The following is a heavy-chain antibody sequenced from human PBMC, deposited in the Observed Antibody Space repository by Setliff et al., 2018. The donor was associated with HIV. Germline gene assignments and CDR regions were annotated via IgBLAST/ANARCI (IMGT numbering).Heavy chain of an antibody. CDR2: IYSDDYT. CDR3: ARRAYCSSTTCFDF. CDR1: GFSVSNKY. D-gene: IGHD2-2*01. V-gene: IGHV3-66*04. Sequence: PGGSLRLSCAVSGFSVSNKYMTWVRRAPGKGLEWVSIIYSDDYTYYADSFKGRFAMSRDSSKNILSLQMTNLRAEDTAVYFCARRAYCSSTTCFDFWGQGTLVTVSS. J-gene: IGHJ4*02.